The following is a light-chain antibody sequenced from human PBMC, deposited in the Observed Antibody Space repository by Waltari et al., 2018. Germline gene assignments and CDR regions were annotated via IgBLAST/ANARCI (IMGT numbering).Light chain of an antibody. CDR2: AES. CDR1: QGIRNG. CDR3: LQDYNYPWT. J-gene: IGKJ1*01. V-gene: IGKV1-6*01. Sequence: AIQMTQSPSSLSASVGDRVPITCRASQGIRNGLGWYQQKPGKAPKLLIYAESSLQSGVPSRFSGSGSGTDFTLTISSLQPEDFATYYCLQDYNYPWTFGQGTKVEIK.